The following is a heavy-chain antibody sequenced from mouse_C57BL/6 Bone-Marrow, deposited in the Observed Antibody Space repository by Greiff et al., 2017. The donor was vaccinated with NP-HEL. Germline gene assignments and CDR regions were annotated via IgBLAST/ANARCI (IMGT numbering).Heavy chain of an antibody. CDR2: IDPENGDT. V-gene: IGHV14-4*01. CDR3: TTSNTTVVAGGV. Sequence: EVQLQQSGAELVRPGASVKLSCTASGFNIKDDYMHWVKQRPEQGLEWIGWIDPENGDTEYASKFQGKATITADTSSNTAYLQLSSLTSEDTAVYYCTTSNTTVVAGGVWGTGTTVTVSS. D-gene: IGHD1-1*01. J-gene: IGHJ1*03. CDR1: GFNIKDDY.